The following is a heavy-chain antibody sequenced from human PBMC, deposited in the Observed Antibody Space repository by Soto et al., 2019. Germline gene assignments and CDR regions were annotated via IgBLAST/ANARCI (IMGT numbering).Heavy chain of an antibody. CDR2: MNPNSGNT. Sequence: QVQLVQSGAEVKKPGASVKVSCKASGYTFTSYDINWVRQATGQGLEWMGWMNPNSGNTGYAQKFQGRVTMTRNTTISTAYKELSSLRSEDTAVYYCARVSDLYRVYYYYYGMDVWGQGTTVTVSS. CDR1: GYTFTSYD. D-gene: IGHD1-26*01. V-gene: IGHV1-8*01. CDR3: ARVSDLYRVYYYYYGMDV. J-gene: IGHJ6*02.